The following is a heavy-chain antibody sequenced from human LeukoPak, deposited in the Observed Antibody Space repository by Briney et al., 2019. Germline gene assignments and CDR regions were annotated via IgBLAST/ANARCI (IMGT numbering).Heavy chain of an antibody. J-gene: IGHJ4*02. CDR3: ASSSEYSSSY. Sequence: GGSLRLSCAASGFTFSSYSMNWVRQAPGKGLEWVAVISYDGSNKYYADSVKGRFTISRDNSKNTLYLQMNSLRAEDTAVYYCASSSEYSSSYWGQGTLVTVSS. CDR2: ISYDGSNK. CDR1: GFTFSSYS. V-gene: IGHV3-30*03. D-gene: IGHD6-6*01.